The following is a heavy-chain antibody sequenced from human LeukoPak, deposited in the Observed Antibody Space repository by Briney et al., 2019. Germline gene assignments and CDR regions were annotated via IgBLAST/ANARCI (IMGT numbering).Heavy chain of an antibody. CDR2: ISYDGSNK. J-gene: IGHJ4*02. CDR1: GFTFSSYG. Sequence: GGSLRLSCAASGFTFSSYGMPWVRQAPGKGLEWVAVISYDGSNKYYADSVKGRFTISRDNAKNSLYLQMNSLRAEDTAVYYCARDTNVDSFFDYWGQGTLVTVSS. D-gene: IGHD4-17*01. CDR3: ARDTNVDSFFDY. V-gene: IGHV3-30*03.